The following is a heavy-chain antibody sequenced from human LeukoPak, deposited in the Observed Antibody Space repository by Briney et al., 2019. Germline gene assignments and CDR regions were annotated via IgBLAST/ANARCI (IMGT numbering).Heavy chain of an antibody. CDR3: ARHQPPKGRVGSYENLYYFDY. CDR2: ISSSSSYI. J-gene: IGHJ4*02. CDR1: GFTFSSYS. D-gene: IGHD1-26*01. V-gene: IGHV3-21*01. Sequence: GGSLRLSCAASGFTFSSYSMNWVRQAPGKGLEWVSSISSSSSYIYYADSVKGRFTISRDNAKNSLYLQMNSLRAEDTAVYYCARHQPPKGRVGSYENLYYFDYWGQGSLVTVSS.